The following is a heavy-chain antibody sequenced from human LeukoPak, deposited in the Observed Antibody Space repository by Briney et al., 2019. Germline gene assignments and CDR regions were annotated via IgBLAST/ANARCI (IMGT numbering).Heavy chain of an antibody. Sequence: GASVKVSCKASGYTFTSYGISWVRQAPGQGLEWMGWISAYNGNTNYAQKLQGRVTMTTDTSTSTAYMELRSLRSDDTAVYYCARVITIFGVVVYAFDIWGQGTMVTVSS. CDR3: ARVITIFGVVVYAFDI. V-gene: IGHV1-18*01. D-gene: IGHD3-3*01. CDR2: ISAYNGNT. J-gene: IGHJ3*02. CDR1: GYTFTSYG.